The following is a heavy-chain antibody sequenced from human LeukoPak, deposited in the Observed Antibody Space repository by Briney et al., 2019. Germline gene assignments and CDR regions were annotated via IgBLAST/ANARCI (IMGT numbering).Heavy chain of an antibody. Sequence: GGSLRLSCAASGFTFSSYEMNWVRQAPGQGLEWVSYISSSGSTIYYADSVKGRFTISRDNAKNSLYLQMNSLRAEDTAVYYCARDLPHTYYYDSSGYPTEGCWGQGTLVTVSS. D-gene: IGHD3-22*01. CDR1: GFTFSSYE. V-gene: IGHV3-48*03. CDR2: ISSSGSTI. CDR3: ARDLPHTYYYDSSGYPTEGC. J-gene: IGHJ4*02.